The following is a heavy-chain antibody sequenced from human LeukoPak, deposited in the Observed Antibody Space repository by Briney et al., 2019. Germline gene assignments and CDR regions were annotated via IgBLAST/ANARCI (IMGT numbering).Heavy chain of an antibody. J-gene: IGHJ4*02. CDR3: ASQWELPFDY. CDR2: IYTSGST. CDR1: GGSISSGSYY. Sequence: SQTLSLTCTVSGGSISSGSYYWSWIRQPAGKGLEWIGRIYTSGSTNYNPSLKSRVTISVDTSKNQFSLKLSSVTAADTAVYYCASQWELPFDYWGQGTLVTVSS. D-gene: IGHD1-26*01. V-gene: IGHV4-61*02.